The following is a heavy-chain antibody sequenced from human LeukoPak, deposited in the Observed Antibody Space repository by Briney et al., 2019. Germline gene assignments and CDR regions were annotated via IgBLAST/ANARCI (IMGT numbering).Heavy chain of an antibody. CDR3: AREDGITIFGVVTSSLLLDV. V-gene: IGHV4-4*07. CDR2: IYTSGST. CDR1: GGSISSYY. Sequence: SETLSLTCAVSGGSISSYYWSWIRQPAGKGLEWIGRIYTSGSTKYNPSLKSRVTISVDKSKNQFSLKLSSVTAADTAVYYRAREDGITIFGVVTSSLLLDVWGKGTTVTVSS. J-gene: IGHJ6*04. D-gene: IGHD3-3*01.